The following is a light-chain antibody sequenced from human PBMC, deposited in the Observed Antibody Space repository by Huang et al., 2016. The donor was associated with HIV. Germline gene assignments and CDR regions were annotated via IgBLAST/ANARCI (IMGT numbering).Light chain of an antibody. CDR3: QQSIRTPFT. CDR2: GGS. J-gene: IGKJ3*01. CDR1: QIVNTY. V-gene: IGKV1-39*01. Sequence: DIQMTQSPSSLSASVVDRVTLTCRAGQIVNTYLNWYHQRPGKAPRLLIYGGSRLHSGVPSRFSGSGSGSDCTLIISGLQPEDIGTYYCQQSIRTPFTFGPGT.